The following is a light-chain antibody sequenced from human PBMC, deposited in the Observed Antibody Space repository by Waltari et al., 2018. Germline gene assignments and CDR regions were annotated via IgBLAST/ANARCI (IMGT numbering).Light chain of an antibody. CDR3: QQYDNLPWT. CDR2: DAS. Sequence: DIQMTQSPSSLSASVGDRVTITCQASQDISNYLNWYQQKPGIAPKLLIYDASNLETGVPSRFSGSGSGTDFTFTISSLQPEDIATYYCQQYDNLPWTFGQGTKVEIK. CDR1: QDISNY. J-gene: IGKJ1*01. V-gene: IGKV1-33*01.